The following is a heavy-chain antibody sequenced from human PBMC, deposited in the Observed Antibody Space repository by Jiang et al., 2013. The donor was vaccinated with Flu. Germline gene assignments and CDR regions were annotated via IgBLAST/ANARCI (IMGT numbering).Heavy chain of an antibody. D-gene: IGHD4-17*01. Sequence: LLKPSETLSLTCTVSGASISSYYWSWIRQPPGKGLEWIGYIYYSGSTNYNPSLKSRVTISVDTSKNQFSLKLSSVTAADTAVYYCATLPLYGDYVFDYWGQGTLVTVSS. V-gene: IGHV4-59*01. CDR1: GASISSYY. J-gene: IGHJ4*02. CDR3: ATLPLYGDYVFDY. CDR2: IYYSGST.